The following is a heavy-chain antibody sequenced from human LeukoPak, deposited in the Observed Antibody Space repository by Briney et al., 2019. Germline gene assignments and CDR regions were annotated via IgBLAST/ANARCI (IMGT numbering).Heavy chain of an antibody. CDR3: ARDGTAASLYFDL. CDR2: IRQDGSEK. D-gene: IGHD6-6*01. V-gene: IGHV3-7*01. J-gene: IGHJ4*01. Sequence: GGSLRLSCAVSGFTFTDYWMNWVRQAPGKELEWVASIRQDGSEKTYVDSVKGRFTISRDNTKNSLSLQLNSLRVEDTAVYYCARDGTAASLYFDLWGQGTLVTVSS. CDR1: GFTFTDYW.